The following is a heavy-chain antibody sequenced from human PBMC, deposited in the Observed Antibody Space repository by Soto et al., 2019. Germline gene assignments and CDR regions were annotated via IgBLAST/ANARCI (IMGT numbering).Heavy chain of an antibody. Sequence: QVQLVQSGAEVKKPGSSVKVSCKASGGTFSSYTISWVRQAPGQGLEWMGRIIPILGIANYAQKFQGRVRITADKSTSTVDLELRRLISEDTALYYCAREIAAAGIIWFDPWGQGTLVTGSS. CDR2: IIPILGIA. V-gene: IGHV1-69*08. CDR3: AREIAAAGIIWFDP. J-gene: IGHJ5*02. D-gene: IGHD6-13*01. CDR1: GGTFSSYT.